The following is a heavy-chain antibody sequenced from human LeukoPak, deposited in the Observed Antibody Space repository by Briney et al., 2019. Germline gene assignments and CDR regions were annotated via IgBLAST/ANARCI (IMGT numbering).Heavy chain of an antibody. CDR2: VSTYNGNT. J-gene: IGHJ4*02. CDR3: ARGSYEDY. Sequence: AAVKDSFKASGYTFTRYVITWVRQAPGQGLEWMGWVSTYNGNTNYAQKLQGRVTMTTDTSTSTAYMELRSMRSDDTAVYYCARGSYEDYWGQGTLVTVSS. CDR1: GYTFTRYV. D-gene: IGHD1-26*01. V-gene: IGHV1-18*01.